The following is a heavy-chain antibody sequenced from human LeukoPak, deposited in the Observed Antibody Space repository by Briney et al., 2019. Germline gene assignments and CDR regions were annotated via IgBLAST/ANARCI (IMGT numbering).Heavy chain of an antibody. CDR2: ISSSSGSYI. D-gene: IGHD2-15*01. V-gene: IGHV3-21*01. Sequence: PGGSLRLSCAASGFTFSSYSMNWVRQAPGKGLEWVSSISSSSGSYIYYADSVKGRFTISRDNAKNSLYLQMNSLRAEDTAVYYCARDGYCSGGSCYYLPFAAFDIWGQGTMVTVSS. CDR3: ARDGYCSGGSCYYLPFAAFDI. CDR1: GFTFSSYS. J-gene: IGHJ3*02.